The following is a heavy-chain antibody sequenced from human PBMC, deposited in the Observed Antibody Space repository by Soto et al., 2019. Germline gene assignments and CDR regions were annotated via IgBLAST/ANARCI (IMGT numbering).Heavy chain of an antibody. CDR3: AKDGYYYDFDY. Sequence: PGGSLRLSCAASGFTFSSYGMHWVRQAPGKGLEWVAVISYDGSNKYYADSVKGRFTISRDNSKNTLYLQMNSLRAEDTAVYYCAKDGYYYDFDYWGQGTLVTVSS. D-gene: IGHD3-22*01. V-gene: IGHV3-30*18. CDR1: GFTFSSYG. CDR2: ISYDGSNK. J-gene: IGHJ4*02.